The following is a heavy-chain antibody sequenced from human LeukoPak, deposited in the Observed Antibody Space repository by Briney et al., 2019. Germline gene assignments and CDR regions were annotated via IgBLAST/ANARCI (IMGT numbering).Heavy chain of an antibody. CDR2: IYYSGST. V-gene: IGHV4-59*01. CDR1: GGSISSYY. D-gene: IGHD3-10*01. J-gene: IGHJ4*02. CDR3: ARGRWDYYGSGSHFDY. Sequence: KPSETLSLTCTVSGGSISSYYWSWIRQPPGKGLEWIGYIYYSGSTNYNPSLKSRVTISVDTSKNQFSLKLSSVTAADTAVYYCARGRWDYYGSGSHFDYWGQGTLVTVSS.